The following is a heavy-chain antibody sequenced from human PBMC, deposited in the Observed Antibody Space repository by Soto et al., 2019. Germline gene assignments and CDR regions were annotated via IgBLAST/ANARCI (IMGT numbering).Heavy chain of an antibody. V-gene: IGHV1-2*04. J-gene: IGHJ6*02. CDR1: GYTFTGYY. Sequence: ASVKVSCKASGYTFTGYYMHWVRQAPGQGLEWMGWINPNSGGTNYAQKFQGWVTMTRDTSISTAYMELSRLRSDDTAVYYCARDQGVVVPAAGEDYYYYYGMDVWGQGTTVTVSS. CDR3: ARDQGVVVPAAGEDYYYYYGMDV. D-gene: IGHD2-2*01. CDR2: INPNSGGT.